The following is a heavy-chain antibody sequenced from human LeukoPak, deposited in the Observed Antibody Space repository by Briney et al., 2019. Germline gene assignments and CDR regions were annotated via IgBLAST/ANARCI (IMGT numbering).Heavy chain of an antibody. CDR2: INGDGSTT. CDR3: AREYRIVGATRTSLRFDY. Sequence: QPGGSLRLSCAASGFTFSNYWMHWVRQAPGKGLVWVSRINGDGSTTNYADSVKGRFTISRDNAKNTLYLQMNSLRAEDTAVYYCAREYRIVGATRTSLRFDYWGQGTLVTVSS. J-gene: IGHJ4*02. V-gene: IGHV3-74*01. CDR1: GFTFSNYW. D-gene: IGHD1-26*01.